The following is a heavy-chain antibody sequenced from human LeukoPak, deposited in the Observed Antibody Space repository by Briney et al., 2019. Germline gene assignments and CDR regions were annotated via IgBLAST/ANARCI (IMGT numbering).Heavy chain of an antibody. V-gene: IGHV3-30*04. CDR2: ISFDGTNK. CDR1: GVTLSNYA. D-gene: IGHD4-17*01. Sequence: GGSLRLSCTASGVTLSNYAMHWVRRPPGRGLEWVAVISFDGTNKYYGDSVEGRFSVSRDNSKNILYLQMNSLRPDDTAIYYCATDYGDYEPIDYGGQGTLVTVSS. CDR3: ATDYGDYEPIDY. J-gene: IGHJ4*02.